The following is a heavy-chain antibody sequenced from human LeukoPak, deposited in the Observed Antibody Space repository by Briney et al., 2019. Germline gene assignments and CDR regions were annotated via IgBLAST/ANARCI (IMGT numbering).Heavy chain of an antibody. D-gene: IGHD1-26*01. CDR2: ISGSGGST. V-gene: IGHV3-23*01. CDR1: GFTFSSYA. CDR3: AKCVGREDYFDY. J-gene: IGHJ4*02. Sequence: GGSLRLSCAASGFTFSSYAMSWVRQAPGKGLEWVSVISGSGGSTYYADSVKGRFTISRDNSKNTLYLQMNSQRAEDTAVYYCAKCVGREDYFDYWGQGTLVTVSS.